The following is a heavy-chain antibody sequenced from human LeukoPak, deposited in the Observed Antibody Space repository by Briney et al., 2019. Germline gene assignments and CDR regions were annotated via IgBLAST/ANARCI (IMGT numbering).Heavy chain of an antibody. V-gene: IGHV3-74*01. CDR2: INADGSNT. CDR1: GFIFSNHW. D-gene: IGHD5-12*01. J-gene: IGHJ4*02. CDR3: ARVKRGYSGYGDY. Sequence: GGSLRLSCAASGFIFSNHWMHWVRQAPGKGLMWVSRINADGSNTRYADSVKGRFTISRDNAKNTLYLQMNSLRAEDTAVYYCARVKRGYSGYGDYWGQGTLVTVSS.